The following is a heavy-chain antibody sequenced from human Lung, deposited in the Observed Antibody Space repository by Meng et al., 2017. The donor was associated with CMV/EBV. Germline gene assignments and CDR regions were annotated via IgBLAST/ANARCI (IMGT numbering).Heavy chain of an antibody. Sequence: FNHSGLIWVRQAPGKGLEWVGGISAYSGNTNYAQKIQDRVTMTTHTSSNTAYMELRSLRSDDTAIYYCARVVVHYYARGDNADYSDYWGQGTLVTVSS. J-gene: IGHJ4*02. D-gene: IGHD3-10*02. V-gene: IGHV1-18*04. CDR3: ARVVVHYYARGDNADYSDY. CDR1: FNHSG. CDR2: ISAYSGNT.